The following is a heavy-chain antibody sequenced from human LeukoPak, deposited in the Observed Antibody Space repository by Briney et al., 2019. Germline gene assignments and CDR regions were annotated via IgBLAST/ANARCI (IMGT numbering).Heavy chain of an antibody. V-gene: IGHV4-4*07. D-gene: IGHD3-22*01. CDR3: ARAFYYDSSGYYGYDY. CDR2: IYTSGST. Sequence: SETLSLTCTVSGGSISSYYWSWIRQPAGKGLEWIGRIYTSGSTNYNPSLKSRVTMSVDTSKNQFSLKLSSVTAADTAVYYCARAFYYDSSGYYGYDYWGQGTLVTVSS. J-gene: IGHJ4*02. CDR1: GGSISSYY.